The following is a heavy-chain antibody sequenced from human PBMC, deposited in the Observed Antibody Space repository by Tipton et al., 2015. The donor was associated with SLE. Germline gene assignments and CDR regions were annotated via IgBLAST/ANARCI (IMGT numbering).Heavy chain of an antibody. CDR2: IYYSGST. CDR1: GGSISSYY. J-gene: IGHJ5*02. D-gene: IGHD4-17*01. CDR3: ARERVDFGGYGVYEDNWFDP. Sequence: GLVKPSETLSLTCTVSGGSISSYYWSWIRQPPGKGLEWIGYIYYSGSTNYNPSLKSRVTISVDTSKNQFSLKLSSVTAADTAVYYCARERVDFGGYGVYEDNWFDPWGQGTLVTVSS. V-gene: IGHV4-59*01.